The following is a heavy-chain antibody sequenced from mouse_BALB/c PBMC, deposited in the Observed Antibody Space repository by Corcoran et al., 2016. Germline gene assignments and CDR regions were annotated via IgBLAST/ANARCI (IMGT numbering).Heavy chain of an antibody. CDR1: GYTFTDYN. Sequence: EVLLQQSGPELVKPGASVKIPCKASGYTFTDYNMDWVKQSHGKSLEWIGDINPNNGGTIYNQKFKGKATLTVDKSSSTAYMELRSLTSEVTAVYYCARVYYYGSSYVPMDYWGQGTSVTVSS. J-gene: IGHJ4*01. CDR2: INPNNGGT. V-gene: IGHV1-18*01. CDR3: ARVYYYGSSYVPMDY. D-gene: IGHD1-1*01.